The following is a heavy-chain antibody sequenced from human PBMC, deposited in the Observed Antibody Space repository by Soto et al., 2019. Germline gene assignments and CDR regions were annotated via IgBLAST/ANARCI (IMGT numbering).Heavy chain of an antibody. Sequence: GGSLRLSCAASGFTFSSYGMTWVRQAPGKGLEWVSFSSATGAGTYYADSVRGRFSISRDDARNSVYLQLNSLRDEDTAVYHCVRDRDWAFDIWGQGTMVTVSS. CDR3: VRDRDWAFDI. V-gene: IGHV3-23*01. D-gene: IGHD3-9*01. CDR2: SSATGAGT. CDR1: GFTFSSYG. J-gene: IGHJ3*02.